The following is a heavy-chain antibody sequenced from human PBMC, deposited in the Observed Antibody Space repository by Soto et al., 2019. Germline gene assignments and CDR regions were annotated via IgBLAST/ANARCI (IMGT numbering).Heavy chain of an antibody. Sequence: VASVKGSCKASGYTFTSYAMHWVRQAPGQRHEWMGWINAGYGNTKYSQNFQGRVTITRDTSASTAYMELSSLRYEDTAVYYSARGDSLSYWGQGTLVTVST. D-gene: IGHD3-16*01. V-gene: IGHV1-3*01. CDR1: GYTFTSYA. CDR3: ARGDSLSY. J-gene: IGHJ4*02. CDR2: INAGYGNT.